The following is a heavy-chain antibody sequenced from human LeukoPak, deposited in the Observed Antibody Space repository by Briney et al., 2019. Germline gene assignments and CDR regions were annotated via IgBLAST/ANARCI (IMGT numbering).Heavy chain of an antibody. J-gene: IGHJ4*02. CDR3: VRDAPGTTPFDH. CDR2: IKVNGDDI. Sequence: GGSLRLSCGASGFTFRDDWMHWVRQAPGKGLVWLSGIKVNGDDIGYADSVRGQFTISRDNDKNTLYLQMRSLRAEDTAVYYCVRDAPGTTPFDHWGQGTLVTVSS. CDR1: GFTFRDDW. D-gene: IGHD1-7*01. V-gene: IGHV3-74*01.